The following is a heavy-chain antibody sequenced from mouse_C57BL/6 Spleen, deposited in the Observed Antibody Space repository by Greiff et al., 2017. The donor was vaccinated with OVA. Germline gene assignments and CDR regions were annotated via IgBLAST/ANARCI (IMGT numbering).Heavy chain of an antibody. J-gene: IGHJ2*01. V-gene: IGHV14-2*01. D-gene: IGHD2-1*01. CDR2: IDPEDGET. CDR3: ARADYYGNYGYFDY. CDR1: GFNIKDYY. Sequence: VQLQQSGAELVKPGASVKLSCTASGFNIKDYYMHWVKQRTEQGLEWIGRIDPEDGETKYAQKFQGKATITADTSSNTAYLQLSSLTSEDTAVYYCARADYYGNYGYFDYWGQGTTLTVSS.